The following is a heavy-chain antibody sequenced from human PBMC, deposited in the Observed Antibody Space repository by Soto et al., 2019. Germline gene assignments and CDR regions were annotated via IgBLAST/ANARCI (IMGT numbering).Heavy chain of an antibody. J-gene: IGHJ4*02. CDR2: ISGSGGST. V-gene: IGHV3-23*01. CDR3: AKQGDLRVSSGWYRYYFDY. D-gene: IGHD6-19*01. Sequence: GGSLRLSCAASGFTFSSYAMSWVRQAPGKGLEWVSAISGSGGSTYYADSVKGRFTISRDNSKNTLYLQMNSLRAEDTAVYYCAKQGDLRVSSGWYRYYFDYWGQGTLVTVSS. CDR1: GFTFSSYA.